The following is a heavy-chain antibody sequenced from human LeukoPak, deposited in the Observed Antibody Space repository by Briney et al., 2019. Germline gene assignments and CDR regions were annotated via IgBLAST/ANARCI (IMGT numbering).Heavy chain of an antibody. J-gene: IGHJ4*02. CDR1: GGSFSGYY. V-gene: IGHV4-34*01. CDR3: ARGLTYYYGSGSFDY. Sequence: SETLSLTCAVYGGSFSGYYWSWIRQPPAKGLEWIGEINHSGSTNNNPSLKSRVTISVDTSKNQFSLKLSSVTAADTAVSYFARGLTYYYGSGSFDYWGQGTLVTVSS. D-gene: IGHD3-10*01. CDR2: INHSGST.